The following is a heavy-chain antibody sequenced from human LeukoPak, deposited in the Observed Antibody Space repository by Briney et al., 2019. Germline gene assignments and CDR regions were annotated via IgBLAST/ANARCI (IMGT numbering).Heavy chain of an antibody. CDR1: GGSITSYY. V-gene: IGHV4-59*08. J-gene: IGHJ4*02. CDR3: GRHLQGWGFDY. Sequence: SETLSLTCTVSGGSITSYYWSWIRQPPGKGLEWIGYIYYSGSTKYNPSLTSRVTISVDTSKNQFSLKLSSVTAADTAVYYCGRHLQGWGFDYWGQGILVTVSS. CDR2: IYYSGST. D-gene: IGHD1-26*01.